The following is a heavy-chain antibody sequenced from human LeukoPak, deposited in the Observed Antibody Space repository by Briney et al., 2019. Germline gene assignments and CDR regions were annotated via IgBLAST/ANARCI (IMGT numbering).Heavy chain of an antibody. CDR3: ARPHDSNDALDI. J-gene: IGHJ3*02. D-gene: IGHD3-22*01. CDR1: GGSISSGGYY. Sequence: TSETLSLTCTVSGGSISSGGYYWSWIRQHPGKGLEWIGYIYYSGSTYYNPSLKSRVTISVDTSKNQFSLKLSSVTAADTAVYYCARPHDSNDALDIWGQGTMVTVSS. CDR2: IYYSGST. V-gene: IGHV4-31*03.